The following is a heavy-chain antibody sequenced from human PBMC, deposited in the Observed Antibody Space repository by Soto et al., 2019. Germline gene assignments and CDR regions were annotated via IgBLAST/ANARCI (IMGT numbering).Heavy chain of an antibody. V-gene: IGHV1-58*01. Sequence: ASVKVSCKASGFTFSSSAVHWVRQARGHRLQWIGWIDVGSANANYAHMLQERVTISRDNSKNTVYLQMNSLRAEDTAVYYCAKDLDATVFNFDSWGQGTLVTVSS. J-gene: IGHJ4*02. CDR2: IDVGSANA. CDR1: GFTFSSSA. CDR3: AKDLDATVFNFDS. D-gene: IGHD2-2*01.